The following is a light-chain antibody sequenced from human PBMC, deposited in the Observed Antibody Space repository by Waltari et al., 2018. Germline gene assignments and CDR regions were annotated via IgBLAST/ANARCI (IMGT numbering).Light chain of an antibody. CDR2: EVK. V-gene: IGLV2-23*02. CDR1: NNDIGSYNL. CDR3: CSYAATPRVV. Sequence: QSALTQPASVSGSPGHSMTTSCTGTNNDIGSYNLPSWYQQHPGKAPQVIMFEVKKRPSAVSNRFSGSKSANTSSLSFSGLHPEVEAHYYCCSYAATPRVVFGGGTKLPFL. J-gene: IGLJ2*01.